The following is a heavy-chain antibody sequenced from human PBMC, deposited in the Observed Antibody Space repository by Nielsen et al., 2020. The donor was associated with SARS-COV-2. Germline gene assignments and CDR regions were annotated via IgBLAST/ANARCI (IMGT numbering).Heavy chain of an antibody. Sequence: ASVKVSCKASGYTFTGYYMHWVRQAPGQGLEWMGRINPNSGATNYAQKFQGRVTVTRDTSISTAYMELTRLRSDDKAVYYCARGGSIPARPLDYWGLGTLVTVSS. D-gene: IGHD6-6*01. J-gene: IGHJ4*02. CDR3: ARGGSIPARPLDY. CDR2: INPNSGAT. V-gene: IGHV1-2*06. CDR1: GYTFTGYY.